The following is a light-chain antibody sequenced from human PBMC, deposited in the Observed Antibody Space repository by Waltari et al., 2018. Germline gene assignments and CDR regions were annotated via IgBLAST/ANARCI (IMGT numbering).Light chain of an antibody. Sequence: AIRLTQSPSSLSASTGDGVTITCRASQNISSSLAWYQQTSGKAPKPLIFAASTLQTGVPSRFSGSGSGTDLTLTISRLQSEDLGTYYCQQYYNYPFTFGGGTKVEL. V-gene: IGKV1-8*01. J-gene: IGKJ4*01. CDR3: QQYYNYPFT. CDR2: AAS. CDR1: QNISSS.